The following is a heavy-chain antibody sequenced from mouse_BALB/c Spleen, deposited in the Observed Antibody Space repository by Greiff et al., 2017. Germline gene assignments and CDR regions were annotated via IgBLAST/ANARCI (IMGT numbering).Heavy chain of an antibody. CDR2: ISYSGST. D-gene: IGHD4-1*01. CDR3: ARSEMGRGPFDY. V-gene: IGHV3-2*02. CDR1: GYSITSDYA. J-gene: IGHJ2*01. Sequence: EVKLMESGPGLVKPSQSLSLTCTVTGYSITSDYAWNWIRQFPGNKLEWMGYISYSGSTSYNPSLKSRISITRDTSKNQFFLQLNSVTTEDTATYCCARSEMGRGPFDYWGQGTTLTVSS.